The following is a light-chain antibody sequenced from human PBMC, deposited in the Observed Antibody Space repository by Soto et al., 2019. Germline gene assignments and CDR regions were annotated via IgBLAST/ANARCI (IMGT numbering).Light chain of an antibody. V-gene: IGLV2-23*02. CDR3: CSYAVSSPHVV. J-gene: IGLJ2*01. CDR2: EVI. CDR1: SSDVGSYDL. Sequence: QSVLTQPASVSGSPGQSITISCTGTSSDVGSYDLVSWYQQHPGKAPKLMIYEVIKRPSGFSNRFSGSKSGNTASLTISGLQAEDEAEYYCCSYAVSSPHVVFGGGTKVTVL.